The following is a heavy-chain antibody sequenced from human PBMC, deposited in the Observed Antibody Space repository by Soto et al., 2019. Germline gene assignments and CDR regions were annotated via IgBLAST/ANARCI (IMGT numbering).Heavy chain of an antibody. V-gene: IGHV4-30-2*01. J-gene: IGHJ4*02. CDR2: TYHSGST. CDR3: ARGMTTVTTFDY. D-gene: IGHD4-17*01. Sequence: LQLQESGSGLVKPSQTLSLTCAVSGGSISSGGYSWSWIRQPPGKVLEWIGYTYHSGSTYYNPSLKSRVTISVDRSKNQISLKLSSVTAADTAVYYCARGMTTVTTFDYWGQATLVTASS. CDR1: GGSISSGGYS.